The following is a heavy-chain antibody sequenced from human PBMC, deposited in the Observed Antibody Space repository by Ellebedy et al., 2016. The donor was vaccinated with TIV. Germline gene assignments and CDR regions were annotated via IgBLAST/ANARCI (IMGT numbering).Heavy chain of an antibody. V-gene: IGHV1-8*02. D-gene: IGHD3/OR15-3a*01. J-gene: IGHJ3*02. Sequence: AASVKVSCKASGYTFTGFYMHWVRQAPGQGLEWMGWMNPNSGNTGYAQKFQGRVTMTRNTSISTAYMELSSLRSEDTAVYYCARARLDPDAFDIWGQGTMVTVSS. CDR3: ARARLDPDAFDI. CDR2: MNPNSGNT. CDR1: GYTFTGFY.